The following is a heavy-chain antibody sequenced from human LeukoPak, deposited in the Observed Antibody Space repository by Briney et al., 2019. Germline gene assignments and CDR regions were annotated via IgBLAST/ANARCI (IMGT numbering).Heavy chain of an antibody. Sequence: GGSLRLSCAASGFTFSSYAMSWVRQAPGKGLEWVSAISGSGGSTYYADSVKGRFTISRDNSKNTLYLQMNSLRAEDTAVYYCAEAYNWNPRSPFDYWGQGTLVTVSS. CDR3: AEAYNWNPRSPFDY. CDR2: ISGSGGST. CDR1: GFTFSSYA. D-gene: IGHD1-20*01. J-gene: IGHJ4*02. V-gene: IGHV3-23*01.